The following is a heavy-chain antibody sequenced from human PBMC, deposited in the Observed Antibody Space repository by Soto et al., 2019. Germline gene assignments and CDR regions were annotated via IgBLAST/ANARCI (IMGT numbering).Heavy chain of an antibody. CDR1: GGTFSSYA. CDR2: IIPIFGTA. Sequence: QVQLVQSGAEVKKPGSSVKVSCKASGGTFSSYAISWVRQAPGQGLEWMGGIIPIFGTANYAQKFQGRVTITLDESSSTAYMELSSLRSEDTAMYYCARQGAALRDYYYGMDVWGQGTTVTVSS. D-gene: IGHD6-25*01. CDR3: ARQGAALRDYYYGMDV. J-gene: IGHJ6*02. V-gene: IGHV1-69*05.